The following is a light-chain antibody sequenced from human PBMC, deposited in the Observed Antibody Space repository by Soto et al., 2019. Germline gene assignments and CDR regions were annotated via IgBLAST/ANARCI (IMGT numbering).Light chain of an antibody. V-gene: IGLV2-23*02. CDR1: SSDVGSYNL. J-gene: IGLJ3*02. CDR3: CSYAGSSTFV. Sequence: QSVLTQPASVSGSPGQSVTISCTGISSDVGSYNLVSWYQQHPGKAPKLMIYEVSKRPSGVSNRFSGSKSGNTASLTISGLQAEDEADYYCCSYAGSSTFVFGGGTKLTVL. CDR2: EVS.